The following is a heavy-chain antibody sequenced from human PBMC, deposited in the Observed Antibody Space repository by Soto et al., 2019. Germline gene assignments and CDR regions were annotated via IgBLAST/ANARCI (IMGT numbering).Heavy chain of an antibody. V-gene: IGHV4-61*01. Sequence: QVQLQESGPGLVKPSETLSLTCTVSGGSVSSGSYYWSWIRQPPGKGLEWSGYIYSSGSTNYNPSLKSRVTIPVDTSKNPFSLKLSSVTAADTAVYYCASGGYYSRMYYFDYWGQGTLVTVSS. CDR2: IYSSGST. CDR1: GGSVSSGSYY. J-gene: IGHJ4*02. D-gene: IGHD3-22*01. CDR3: ASGGYYSRMYYFDY.